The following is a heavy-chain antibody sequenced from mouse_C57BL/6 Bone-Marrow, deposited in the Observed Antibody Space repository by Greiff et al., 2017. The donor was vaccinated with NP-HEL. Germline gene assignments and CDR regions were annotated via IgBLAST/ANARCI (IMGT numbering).Heavy chain of an antibody. Sequence: VQLVESGAELVMPGASVKLSCKASGYTFTSYWMHWVKQRPGQGLEWIGEIDPSDSYTNYNQKFKGKSPLTVDKSSSPAYMQPSSLPPEDSAVFYCAREDALYGSSPDWYFDVWCTGTTVTVTA. J-gene: IGHJ1*03. D-gene: IGHD1-1*01. CDR2: IDPSDSYT. CDR1: GYTFTSYW. CDR3: AREDALYGSSPDWYFDV. V-gene: IGHV1-69*01.